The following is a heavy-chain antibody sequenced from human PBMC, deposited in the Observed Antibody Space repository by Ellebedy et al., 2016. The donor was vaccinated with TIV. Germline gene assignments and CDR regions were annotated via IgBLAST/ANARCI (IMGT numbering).Heavy chain of an antibody. D-gene: IGHD2-15*01. CDR1: GFTFSSYS. V-gene: IGHV3-48*02. J-gene: IGHJ4*02. CDR3: ARIGYCGGGSCYDY. Sequence: GGSLRLXXAASGFTFSSYSMNWVRQAPGKGLEWVSYISSSSSTIYYADPVKGRFTISRDNAKNSLYLQMNSLRDEDTAVYYCARIGYCGGGSCYDYWGQGTLVTVSS. CDR2: ISSSSSTI.